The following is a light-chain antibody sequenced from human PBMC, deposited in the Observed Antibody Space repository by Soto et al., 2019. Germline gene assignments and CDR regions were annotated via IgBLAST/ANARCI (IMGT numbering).Light chain of an antibody. Sequence: EIVLTQSPGTLSLCPGERATLSCRASQSVSSSYLAWYQQKPGQAPRLLIYGASSRATGIPDRFSGSGSGKTFPLTIRRLEPEVFSGYYFQKFGSPPLFTFGPGTKGDVK. CDR1: QSVSSSY. CDR3: QKFGSPPLFT. J-gene: IGKJ3*01. CDR2: GAS. V-gene: IGKV3-20*01.